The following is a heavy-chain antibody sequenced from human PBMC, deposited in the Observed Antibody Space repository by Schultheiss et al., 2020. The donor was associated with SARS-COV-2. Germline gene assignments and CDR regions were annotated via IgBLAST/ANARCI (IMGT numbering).Heavy chain of an antibody. CDR2: ISSSGSTI. D-gene: IGHD6-13*01. J-gene: IGHJ4*02. Sequence: GGSLRLSCAASGFTFSSYGMHWVRQAPGKGLEWVSYISSSGSTIYYADSVKGRFTISRDNAKNSLYLLMNSLRAEDTAVYYCARALDSGSSWYRDYWGQGTLVTVSS. V-gene: IGHV3-48*04. CDR1: GFTFSSYG. CDR3: ARALDSGSSWYRDY.